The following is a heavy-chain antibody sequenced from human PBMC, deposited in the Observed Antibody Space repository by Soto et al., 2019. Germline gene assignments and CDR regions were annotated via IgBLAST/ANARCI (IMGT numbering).Heavy chain of an antibody. Sequence: QVQLVQSGAEVKNPGASVKVSCKASGYTFTKYGIGWVRQAPGQGLEWMGWISAYNGNTNYAQKLQGRVTMTTDTSPITAYLELRSLRSDDAAVYYCAREVAAAGGEYDYWGQGTLVIVSS. D-gene: IGHD6-13*01. V-gene: IGHV1-18*01. CDR1: GYTFTKYG. J-gene: IGHJ4*02. CDR3: AREVAAAGGEYDY. CDR2: ISAYNGNT.